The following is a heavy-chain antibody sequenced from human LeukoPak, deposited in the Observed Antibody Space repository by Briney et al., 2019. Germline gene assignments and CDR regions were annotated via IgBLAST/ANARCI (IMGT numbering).Heavy chain of an antibody. CDR3: AKGLTRVVVVPAAADI. CDR2: ISGSGGST. D-gene: IGHD2-2*01. J-gene: IGHJ3*02. Sequence: WGSLRLSCAASGFTFSSYAMSWVRQPPGKGLEWVSAISGSGGSTYYAYSVKGRFNISRDNSKNTLYLQMNSLRAADTAVYYCAKGLTRVVVVPAAADIWGQGTMVTVSS. V-gene: IGHV3-23*01. CDR1: GFTFSSYA.